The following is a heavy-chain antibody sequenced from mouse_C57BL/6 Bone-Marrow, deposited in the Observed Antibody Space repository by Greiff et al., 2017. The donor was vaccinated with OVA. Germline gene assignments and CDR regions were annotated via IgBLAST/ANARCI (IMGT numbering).Heavy chain of an antibody. CDR1: GYTFTDYY. CDR2: INPNNGGT. V-gene: IGHV1-26*01. J-gene: IGHJ3*01. Sequence: VQLQQSGPELVKPGASVKISCKASGYTFTDYYMNWVKQSHGKSLEWIGDINPNNGGTSYNQKFKGKDTLTVDKSSSTAYMELSSLTSEDSAVYYCARGAYWGQGTLVTVSA. CDR3: ARGAY.